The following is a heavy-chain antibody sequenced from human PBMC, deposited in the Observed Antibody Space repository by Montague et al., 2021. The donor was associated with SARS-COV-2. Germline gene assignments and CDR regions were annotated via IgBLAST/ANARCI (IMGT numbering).Heavy chain of an antibody. D-gene: IGHD3-3*01. CDR1: GGSLSGYY. V-gene: IGHV4-34*01. CDR3: ARGADYDFWSGFLMYKWFDP. CDR2: INHSGST. J-gene: IGHJ5*02. Sequence: SETLSLTCAVYGGSLSGYYWAWIRQTPAKGLEWIGEINHSGSTNYNPSLKSRLTISVDTSKKQFSLKLNSMTAADTAVYYCARGADYDFWSGFLMYKWFDPCGLGAPVTVSS.